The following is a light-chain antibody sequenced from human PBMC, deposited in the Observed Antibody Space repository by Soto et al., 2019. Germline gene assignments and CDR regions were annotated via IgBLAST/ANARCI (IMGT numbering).Light chain of an antibody. CDR2: LNSDGSH. J-gene: IGLJ2*01. V-gene: IGLV4-69*01. Sequence: QAVLTQSPSASASLGASVKLTCTLSSGHSSYAIAWHQQQPEKGPRYLMKLNSDGSHSKGDGIPDRFSGSSSGAERYLTISSLQSEDEADYYCQTWGTGIEAYVVFGGGAQLTVL. CDR1: SGHSSYA. CDR3: QTWGTGIEAYVV.